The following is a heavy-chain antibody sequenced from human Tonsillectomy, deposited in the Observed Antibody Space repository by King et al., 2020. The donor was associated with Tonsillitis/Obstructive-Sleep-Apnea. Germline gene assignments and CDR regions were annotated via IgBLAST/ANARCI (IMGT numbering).Heavy chain of an antibody. Sequence: QLVQSGAEVKKPGASVKVSCKASGHIFTGYYMHWVRQAPGQGLEWMGWINPNSGDTDYAQKFQGRVTMTRDTSSSTAYMELSRLRSDDTAVFYCARGGPLGILYYYYAMDVWGQGTTVTVSS. J-gene: IGHJ6*02. CDR2: INPNSGDT. CDR1: GHIFTGYY. V-gene: IGHV1-2*02. CDR3: ARGGPLGILYYYYAMDV. D-gene: IGHD1-14*01.